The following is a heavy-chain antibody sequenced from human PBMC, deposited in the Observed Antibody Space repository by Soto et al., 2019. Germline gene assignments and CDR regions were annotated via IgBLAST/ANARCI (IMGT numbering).Heavy chain of an antibody. Sequence: QVQLVQSGAEVKKPGDTVNVSCKASGYTFTTYDISWVRQAPGQGLEWMGRISTYNGNTNYPQSLQGRLTMTTDTSTTTAYMELRSLRSDDTAVYYCARDPYHVLMVNAPNLYGMDVWGQGTTVTVSS. CDR2: ISTYNGNT. V-gene: IGHV1-18*01. D-gene: IGHD2-8*01. CDR1: GYTFTTYD. CDR3: ARDPYHVLMVNAPNLYGMDV. J-gene: IGHJ6*02.